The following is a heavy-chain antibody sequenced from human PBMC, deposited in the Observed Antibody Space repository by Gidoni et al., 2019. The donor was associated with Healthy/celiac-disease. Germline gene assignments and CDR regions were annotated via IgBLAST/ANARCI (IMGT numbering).Heavy chain of an antibody. D-gene: IGHD3-3*01. Sequence: QVTLKESGPVLVKPTETLTLTCTVPGFSLSTARMGVSCIRQPPGKALEWLAHIFSNDEKSYSTSLKSRLTISKDTSKSQVVLTMTNMDPVDTATYYCARIVSGELRFLEWLFPWGFDYWGQGTLVTVSS. J-gene: IGHJ4*02. CDR1: GFSLSTARMG. V-gene: IGHV2-26*01. CDR2: IFSNDEK. CDR3: ARIVSGELRFLEWLFPWGFDY.